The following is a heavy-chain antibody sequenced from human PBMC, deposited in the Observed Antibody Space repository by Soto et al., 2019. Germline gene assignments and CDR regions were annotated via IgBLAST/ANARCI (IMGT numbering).Heavy chain of an antibody. V-gene: IGHV3-23*01. J-gene: IGHJ4*02. CDR2: ISGSGGST. Sequence: PGGSLRLSCAASGFTFSSYAMSWVRQAPGKGLEWVSAISGSGGSTYYADSVKGRFTISRDNSKNTLYLQMNSLRAEDTAVYYCAKGDNYYDSSGYRYYFDYWGQGTLVTVSS. CDR1: GFTFSSYA. D-gene: IGHD3-22*01. CDR3: AKGDNYYDSSGYRYYFDY.